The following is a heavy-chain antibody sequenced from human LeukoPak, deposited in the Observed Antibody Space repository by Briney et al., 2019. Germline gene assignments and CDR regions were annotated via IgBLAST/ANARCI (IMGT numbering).Heavy chain of an antibody. CDR1: GYTFTGYY. CDR2: INPNSGGT. Sequence: GASVKVSCKAYGYTFTGYYMHWVRQAPGQGLEWMGRINPNSGGTNYAQKFQGRVTMTRDTSISTAYMELSRLRSDDTAVCYCARMNPGSAWYQEDYWGQGTLVTVSS. D-gene: IGHD6-19*01. J-gene: IGHJ4*02. V-gene: IGHV1-2*06. CDR3: ARMNPGSAWYQEDY.